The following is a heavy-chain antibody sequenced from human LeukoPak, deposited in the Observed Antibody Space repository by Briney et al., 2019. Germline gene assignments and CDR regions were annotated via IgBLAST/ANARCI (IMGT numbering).Heavy chain of an antibody. CDR3: ARDPGTAMVKGYFDY. V-gene: IGHV3-30*04. CDR2: ISYDGSNK. J-gene: IGHJ4*02. CDR1: GFTFSSYA. D-gene: IGHD5-18*01. Sequence: GRSLRLSCAASGFTFSSYAMHWVRQAPGKGLEWVAVISYDGSNKYYADSVKGRFTISRDNSKNTLYLQMNSLRAEDTAVYYCARDPGTAMVKGYFDYWGQGTLVTVSS.